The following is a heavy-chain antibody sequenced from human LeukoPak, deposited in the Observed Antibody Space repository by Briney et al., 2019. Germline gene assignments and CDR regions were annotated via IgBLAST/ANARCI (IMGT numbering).Heavy chain of an antibody. CDR1: GGSISSSSYY. D-gene: IGHD2-15*01. V-gene: IGHV4-39*01. Sequence: ASETLSLTCTVSGGSISSSSYYWGWIRQPPGKGLEWIGSIYYSGSTYYNPSLKSRVTISVDTSKNQFSLKLSSVTAADTAVYYCARHAGYCSGGSCSGYWYFDLWGRGTLVTVSS. CDR3: ARHAGYCSGGSCSGYWYFDL. J-gene: IGHJ2*01. CDR2: IYYSGST.